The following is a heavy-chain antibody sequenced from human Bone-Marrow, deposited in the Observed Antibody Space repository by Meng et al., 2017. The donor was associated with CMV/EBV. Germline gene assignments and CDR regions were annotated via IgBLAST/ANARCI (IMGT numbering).Heavy chain of an antibody. D-gene: IGHD3-3*01. V-gene: IGHV1-2*02. CDR3: ARVPLRFLESPTPPPVHYRMDV. CDR1: GYTFTGYY. J-gene: IGHJ6*02. CDR2: INPNSGGT. Sequence: ASVKVSCKASGYTFTGYYMHWVRQAPGQGLAWMGWINPNSGGTNYAQKFQGRVTMTRDTSISTAYMELSRLRSDDTAVYYCARVPLRFLESPTPPPVHYRMDVWGQGTTVTVSS.